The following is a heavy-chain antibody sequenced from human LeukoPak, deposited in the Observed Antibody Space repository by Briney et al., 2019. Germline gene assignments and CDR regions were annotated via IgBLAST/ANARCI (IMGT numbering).Heavy chain of an antibody. D-gene: IGHD3-10*01. Sequence: KTSETLSLTCAVYGGSFSGYHWSWIRQPPGKGLEWIGEINHSGSTNYNPSPKSRVTISVDTSKNQFSLKLSSVTAADTAVYYCARGRITMVRGVSRIYGMDVWGKGTTVTVSS. CDR3: ARGRITMVRGVSRIYGMDV. CDR2: INHSGST. CDR1: GGSFSGYH. V-gene: IGHV4-34*01. J-gene: IGHJ6*04.